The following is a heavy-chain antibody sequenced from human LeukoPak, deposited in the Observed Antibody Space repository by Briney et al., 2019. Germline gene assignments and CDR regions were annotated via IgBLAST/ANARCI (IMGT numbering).Heavy chain of an antibody. J-gene: IGHJ4*02. Sequence: AGSLRRSGAASGFTFSTYSMNWVGQAPGKGLEWVSSISSSSSYIYYADSVKGRFTISRDNAKNSLYLQMNSLRAEDTAVYYCARGPYSSSWVDYWGQGTLVTVSS. V-gene: IGHV3-21*01. CDR1: GFTFSTYS. D-gene: IGHD6-13*01. CDR2: ISSSSSYI. CDR3: ARGPYSSSWVDY.